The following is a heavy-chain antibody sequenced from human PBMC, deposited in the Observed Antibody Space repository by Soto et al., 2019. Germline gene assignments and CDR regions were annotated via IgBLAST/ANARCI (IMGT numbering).Heavy chain of an antibody. Sequence: PGESLKISCKGSGYSFTSYWIGWVRQMPGKGLEWMGIIYPGDSDTRYSPSFQGQVTISADKSISTSYLQWSSLKASDTAMYYCARALYDFWSGPPPPYYYYYMYVWGKGTTVTVSS. V-gene: IGHV5-51*01. D-gene: IGHD3-3*01. CDR1: GYSFTSYW. CDR3: ARALYDFWSGPPPPYYYYYMYV. J-gene: IGHJ6*03. CDR2: IYPGDSDT.